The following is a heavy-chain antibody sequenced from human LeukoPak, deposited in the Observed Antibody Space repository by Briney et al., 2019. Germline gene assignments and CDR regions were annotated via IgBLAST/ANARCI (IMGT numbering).Heavy chain of an antibody. CDR3: ARYNSLLRGVTASDY. V-gene: IGHV1-18*01. CDR1: GYTFSNYG. Sequence: ASVNVSCQASGYTFSNYGITWVRQAPGQGLGWMGTISGDNGDVNYGPKFQGRVTMTTDTSTTTDYMELRSLRFDDTAVYYCARYNSLLRGVTASDYWGQGTLVTVSS. CDR2: ISGDNGDV. J-gene: IGHJ4*02. D-gene: IGHD3-10*01.